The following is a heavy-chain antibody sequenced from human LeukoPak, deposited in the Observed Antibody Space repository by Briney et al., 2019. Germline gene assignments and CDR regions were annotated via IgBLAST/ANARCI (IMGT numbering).Heavy chain of an antibody. J-gene: IGHJ4*02. V-gene: IGHV3-23*01. CDR3: AKEFYFSGSSGYDFDY. D-gene: IGHD5-12*01. Sequence: PGGSLRLSCAASGFTFSSYAMSWVRQAPGKGLEWVSAISGSGGSTYYADSVKGRFTISRGNSKNTLYLQMNSLRAEDTAVYYCAKEFYFSGSSGYDFDYWGQGTLVTVPS. CDR2: ISGSGGST. CDR1: GFTFSSYA.